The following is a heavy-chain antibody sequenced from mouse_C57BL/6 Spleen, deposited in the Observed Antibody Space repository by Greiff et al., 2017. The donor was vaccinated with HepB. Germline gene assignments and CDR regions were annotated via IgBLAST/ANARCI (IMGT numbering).Heavy chain of an antibody. Sequence: VQLQQSGAELVRPGASVKLSCTASGFNIKDDYMHWVKQRPEQGLEWIGWIDPENGDTEYASKFQGKATITADTSSNTAYLQLSSLTSEDTAVYYCTDSSGYSFAYWGQGTLVTVS. CDR1: GFNIKDDY. J-gene: IGHJ3*01. D-gene: IGHD3-2*02. CDR2: IDPENGDT. V-gene: IGHV14-4*01. CDR3: TDSSGYSFAY.